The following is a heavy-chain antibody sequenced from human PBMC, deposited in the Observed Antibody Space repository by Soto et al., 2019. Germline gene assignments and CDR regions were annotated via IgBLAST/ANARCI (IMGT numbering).Heavy chain of an antibody. J-gene: IGHJ6*02. Sequence: HPGGSLRLSCAASGFTFSSYAMHWVRQAPGKGLEWVAVISYDGSNKYYADSVKGRFTISRDNSKNTLYLQMNSLRAEDTAVYYCARDSCSGTAQFRWYYYYYYRMDVWGRGTTVTVSS. V-gene: IGHV3-30-3*01. D-gene: IGHD3-10*02. CDR2: ISYDGSNK. CDR1: GFTFSSYA. CDR3: ARDSCSGTAQFRWYYYYYYRMDV.